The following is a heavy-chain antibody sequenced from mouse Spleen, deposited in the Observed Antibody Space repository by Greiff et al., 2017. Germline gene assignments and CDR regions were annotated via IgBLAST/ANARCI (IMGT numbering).Heavy chain of an antibody. J-gene: IGHJ4*01. CDR2: ISSGGSYT. D-gene: IGHD2-1*01. V-gene: IGHV5-6*01. Sequence: EVQRVESGGDLVKPGGSLKLSCAASGFTFSSYGMSWVRQTPDKRLEWVATISSGGSYTYYPDSVKGRFTISRDNAKNTLYLQMSSLKSEDTAMYYCERGDGNYLPLAMDYWGQGTSVTVSS. CDR3: ERGDGNYLPLAMDY. CDR1: GFTFSSYG.